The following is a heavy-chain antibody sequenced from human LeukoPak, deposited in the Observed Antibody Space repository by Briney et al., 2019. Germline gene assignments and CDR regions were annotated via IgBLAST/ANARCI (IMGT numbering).Heavy chain of an antibody. J-gene: IGHJ4*02. CDR2: IYASGNT. V-gene: IGHV4-4*07. D-gene: IGHD3-22*01. Sequence: ASETLSLTCTVSGGSISNYYYSWIRQSAGKGLEWIGRIYASGNTSYNPSLKSRVTMSVDMSKNQFSLKLNSVTAADTAVYYCAKCLNGRIVVVIPPNDYWGQGTLVTVSS. CDR1: GGSISNYY. CDR3: AKCLNGRIVVVIPPNDY.